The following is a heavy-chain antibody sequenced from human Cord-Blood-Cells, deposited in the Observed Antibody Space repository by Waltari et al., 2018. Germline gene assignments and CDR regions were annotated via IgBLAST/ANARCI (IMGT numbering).Heavy chain of an antibody. Sequence: QMQVVPSGAEVKKNGSSVKVSCKASGCTLTYRYLHWVRQAPGQALEWMGWITPFNGNTNYAQKFQDRVTITRDRSMSTAYMELSSLRSEDTAMYYCARSMESAHYGMDVWGQGTTVTVSS. D-gene: IGHD1-1*01. CDR2: ITPFNGNT. V-gene: IGHV1-45*02. J-gene: IGHJ6*02. CDR1: GCTLTYRY. CDR3: ARSMESAHYGMDV.